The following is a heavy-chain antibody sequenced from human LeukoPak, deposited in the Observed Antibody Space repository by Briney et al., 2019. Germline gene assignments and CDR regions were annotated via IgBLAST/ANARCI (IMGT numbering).Heavy chain of an antibody. V-gene: IGHV5-51*01. CDR1: GYTFTTYW. CDR3: ARRRGSDLDY. CDR2: IYPGDSVT. J-gene: IGHJ4*02. Sequence: GESLKISCKGSGYTFTTYWIAWVRQMPGKGLEWMGTIYPGDSVTRYSPSFQGQVTMSADKSISTAYMQWSSLRASDTAMYYCARRRGSDLDYWGQGTLVTVSS. D-gene: IGHD6-6*01.